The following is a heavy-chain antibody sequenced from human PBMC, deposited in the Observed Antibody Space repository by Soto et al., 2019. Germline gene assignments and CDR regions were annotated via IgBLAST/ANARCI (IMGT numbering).Heavy chain of an antibody. Sequence: QLQLQESGPGLVKPSETLSLTCTVSGGSISSSSSYWGWIRQPPGKGLEWIGSIYYSGNTYYNPSLKSRVTIYLDTSKNQFSLKLPSVTAADTAVYHWARQLTTVTAAWFDPWGQGTLVTVSS. CDR2: IYYSGNT. V-gene: IGHV4-39*01. J-gene: IGHJ5*02. CDR1: GGSISSSSSY. D-gene: IGHD4-4*01. CDR3: ARQLTTVTAAWFDP.